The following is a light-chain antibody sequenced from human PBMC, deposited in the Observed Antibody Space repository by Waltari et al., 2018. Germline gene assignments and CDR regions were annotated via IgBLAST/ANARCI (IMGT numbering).Light chain of an antibody. J-gene: IGLJ2*01. CDR1: SSDVGGYNH. CDR2: EVA. CDR3: CSYGGSSSFVI. V-gene: IGLV2-23*02. Sequence: QSALTQPASVSGSPGQSITISCTGTSSDVGGYNHVSWYQQHPNKAPKLMIFEVARRASGLSSRFSGAKSVNTASLTISGLQAEDEADYYCCSYGGSSSFVIFGGGTKLTVL.